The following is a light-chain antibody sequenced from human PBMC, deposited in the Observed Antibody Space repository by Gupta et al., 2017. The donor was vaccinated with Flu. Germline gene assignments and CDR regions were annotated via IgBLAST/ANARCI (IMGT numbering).Light chain of an antibody. CDR1: ALPQQY. CDR2: KDN. V-gene: IGLV3-25*03. Sequence: SYELTPPPSVSVSPGQTARITCSGRALPQQYAYWYQQKPGQAPVMVIYKDNKRPSGIPERFSGSTSGTTVTLTINGVQAEDEADYYCQSADNSDTYVFGTGTKVTVL. CDR3: QSADNSDTYV. J-gene: IGLJ1*01.